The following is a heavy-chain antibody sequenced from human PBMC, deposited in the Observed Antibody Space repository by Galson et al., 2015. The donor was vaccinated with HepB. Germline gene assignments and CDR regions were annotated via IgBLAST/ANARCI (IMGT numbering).Heavy chain of an antibody. D-gene: IGHD1-1*01. Sequence: SLRLSCAASGFTFSSYTMHWVRQAPGKGLEWVAHISYDGSDEYYAVSVKGRVTISRDNSKNTVYLQMNSLRTEDTAVYYCARDLQIYDGFFDYGGQGTLVTVSS. CDR1: GFTFSSYT. J-gene: IGHJ4*02. V-gene: IGHV3-30*04. CDR3: ARDLQIYDGFFDY. CDR2: ISYDGSDE.